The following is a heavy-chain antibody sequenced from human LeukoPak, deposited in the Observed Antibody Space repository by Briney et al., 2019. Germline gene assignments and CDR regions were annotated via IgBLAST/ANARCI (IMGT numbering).Heavy chain of an antibody. Sequence: GASVKVSCKTSGYTFSHYAIHWVRQAPGQRLEWMGWINAGNGNTKYSQEFQGRVSITRDTSATTAYMGLSSLRSDDMVVYYCARSGYSYGYMGYLDYWGQGTLVTVSS. V-gene: IGHV1-3*03. CDR3: ARSGYSYGYMGYLDY. D-gene: IGHD5-18*01. J-gene: IGHJ4*02. CDR1: GYTFSHYA. CDR2: INAGNGNT.